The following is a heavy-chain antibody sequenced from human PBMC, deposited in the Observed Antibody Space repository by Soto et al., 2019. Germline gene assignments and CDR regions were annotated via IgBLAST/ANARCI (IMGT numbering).Heavy chain of an antibody. CDR3: ARTMIVVVIGPSGMDV. CDR1: GFTFSDYY. Sequence: GGSLRLSCAASGFTFSDYYVSWIRQAPGKGLEWVSYISSSGSTIYYADSVKGRFTISRDNAKNSLYLQMNSLRAEDTAVYYCARTMIVVVIGPSGMDVWGQGTTVTVSS. J-gene: IGHJ6*02. V-gene: IGHV3-11*01. D-gene: IGHD3-22*01. CDR2: ISSSGSTI.